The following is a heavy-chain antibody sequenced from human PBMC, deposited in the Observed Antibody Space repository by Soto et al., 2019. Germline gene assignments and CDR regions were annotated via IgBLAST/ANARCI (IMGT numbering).Heavy chain of an antibody. V-gene: IGHV1-3*01. Sequence: QVQLVQSGAEVKKPGASVKVSCKASGYTFTAYAMHWVRQAPGQRQERMGWINAGNGNTKYSQTFQGRVSITMDTSASTAYVELTSLRAEDTAVYYCARGIYYFGSGTDNYYYYYYRDVWGKGTTVTVSS. J-gene: IGHJ6*03. CDR2: INAGNGNT. CDR1: GYTFTAYA. D-gene: IGHD3-10*01. CDR3: ARGIYYFGSGTDNYYYYYYRDV.